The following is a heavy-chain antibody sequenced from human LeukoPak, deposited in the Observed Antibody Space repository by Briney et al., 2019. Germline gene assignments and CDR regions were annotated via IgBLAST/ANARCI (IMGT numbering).Heavy chain of an antibody. CDR1: GGSISISSYY. Sequence: PSETLSLTCTVSGGSISISSYYWGWIRQPPGKGLEWIGSMSYSGSTYYNPSLKSRVTIAVDTSKTQFSLKLSSVTAADTAVYYCERFYTTSQYGSGYMDVWGKGTTVTVSS. CDR2: MSYSGST. J-gene: IGHJ6*03. D-gene: IGHD3-10*01. V-gene: IGHV4-39*01. CDR3: ERFYTTSQYGSGYMDV.